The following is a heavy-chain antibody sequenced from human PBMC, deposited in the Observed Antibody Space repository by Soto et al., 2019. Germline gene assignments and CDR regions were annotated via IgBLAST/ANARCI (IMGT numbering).Heavy chain of an antibody. Sequence: SETLSLTCAVSGGSFTSNNWWTWVRQPPGQGLEWIGEIYRTGSTNYNPSLKSRVTISLDKSENQFSLKVTSLTAADTAIYYCASRDPGTSVDYWGQGTLVTVSS. CDR3: ASRDPGTSVDY. V-gene: IGHV4-4*02. CDR2: IYRTGST. D-gene: IGHD1-7*01. CDR1: GGSFTSNNW. J-gene: IGHJ4*02.